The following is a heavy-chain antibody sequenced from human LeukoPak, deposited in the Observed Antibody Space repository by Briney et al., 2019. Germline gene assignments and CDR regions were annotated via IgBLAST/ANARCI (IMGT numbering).Heavy chain of an antibody. V-gene: IGHV1-46*01. CDR3: ARGKRITMIVVVPFDY. J-gene: IGHJ4*02. D-gene: IGHD3-22*01. Sequence: GASVKVSCKASGYTFTSYYMHWVRQAPGQGLEWMGIINPSGGSTSYAQKFQGRVTMTRDTSTSTVYMELSSLRSEDTAVYYCARGKRITMIVVVPFDYWGQGTLVTVSS. CDR2: INPSGGST. CDR1: GYTFTSYY.